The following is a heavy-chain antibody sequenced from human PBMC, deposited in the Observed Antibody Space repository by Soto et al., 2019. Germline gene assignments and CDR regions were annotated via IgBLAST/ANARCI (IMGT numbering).Heavy chain of an antibody. Sequence: PGGSLRLSCAASGFTFSSYGIHWVRQAPGKGLEWVASISYDGSNQYYVDSVNGRFTISRDNSMNTVDLQMNSLRPEDTALYYCAKDVEDCSTTRCYSGHYALDVWGQGTTVTVSS. CDR3: AKDVEDCSTTRCYSGHYALDV. CDR1: GFTFSSYG. V-gene: IGHV3-30*18. D-gene: IGHD2-2*02. J-gene: IGHJ6*02. CDR2: ISYDGSNQ.